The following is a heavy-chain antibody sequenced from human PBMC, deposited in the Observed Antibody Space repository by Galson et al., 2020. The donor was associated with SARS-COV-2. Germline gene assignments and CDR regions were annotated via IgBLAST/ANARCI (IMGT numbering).Heavy chain of an antibody. CDR3: ASSLLLYFDY. J-gene: IGHJ4*02. CDR2: ISYDGSNK. CDR1: GFTFSSYA. Sequence: GESMKISCAASGFTFSSYAMHWVRQAPGKGLEWVAVISYDGSNKYYADSVKGRFTISRDNSKNTLYLQMNSLRAEDTAVYYCASSLLLYFDYWGQGTLVTVSS. D-gene: IGHD2-15*01. V-gene: IGHV3-30*04.